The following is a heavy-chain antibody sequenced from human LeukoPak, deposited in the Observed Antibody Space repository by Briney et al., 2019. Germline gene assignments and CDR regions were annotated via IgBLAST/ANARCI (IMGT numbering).Heavy chain of an antibody. J-gene: IGHJ4*02. D-gene: IGHD3-9*01. Sequence: GRSLRLSCAASGFTFDDYAMPWVRQAPGKGLEWVSGISWNSGSIGYADSVKGRFTISRDNAKNSLYLQMNSLRAEDTALYYCACYDILTGHSRWGQGTLVTVSS. V-gene: IGHV3-9*01. CDR2: ISWNSGSI. CDR3: ACYDILTGHSR. CDR1: GFTFDDYA.